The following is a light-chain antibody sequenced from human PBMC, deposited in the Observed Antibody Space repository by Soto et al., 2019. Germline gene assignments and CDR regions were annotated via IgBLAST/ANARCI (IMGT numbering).Light chain of an antibody. CDR2: ATS. J-gene: IGKJ1*01. CDR1: QSISDY. V-gene: IGKV1-39*01. Sequence: DIPMTQSPSSLSASVGDRVTITCRAGQSISDYLHWYQQKPGKAPNLLIYATSTLQTGVPSRFSGSGSVTDFTLTISSLQPEDSATFYCQQTYSPLAWTFGQGTKVEIK. CDR3: QQTYSPLAWT.